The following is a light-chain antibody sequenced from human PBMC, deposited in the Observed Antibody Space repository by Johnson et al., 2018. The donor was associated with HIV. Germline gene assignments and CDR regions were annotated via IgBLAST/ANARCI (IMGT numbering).Light chain of an antibody. J-gene: IGLJ1*01. CDR2: ENN. CDR1: SSNIGKNY. Sequence: QSVLTQPPSVSAAPGQMVSISCSGSSSNIGKNYVSWYQQFPGTAPKLLIHENNKRPSGIPDRFSGSKSGTSATLGITGLQTGDEAEYYCGTWDNSLSAHYVFGTGTKVTVL. V-gene: IGLV1-51*02. CDR3: GTWDNSLSAHYV.